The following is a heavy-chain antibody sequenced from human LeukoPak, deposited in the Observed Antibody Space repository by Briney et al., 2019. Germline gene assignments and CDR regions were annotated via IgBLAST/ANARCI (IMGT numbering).Heavy chain of an antibody. V-gene: IGHV1-8*03. CDR3: AREIANTAMVTPLEDYYYMDV. D-gene: IGHD5-18*01. Sequence: ASVKVSCKASGYTFTSYDINWVRQATGQGLEWMGWMNPNSGNTGYAQKFQGRVTITRNTSISTAYMELSSLRSEDTAVYYCAREIANTAMVTPLEDYYYMDVWGKGTTVTVSS. J-gene: IGHJ6*03. CDR1: GYTFTSYD. CDR2: MNPNSGNT.